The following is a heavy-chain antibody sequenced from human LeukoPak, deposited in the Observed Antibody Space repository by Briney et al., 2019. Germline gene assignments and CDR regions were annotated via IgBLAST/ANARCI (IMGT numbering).Heavy chain of an antibody. CDR1: GFTFSSYW. CDR2: ISSSGSTI. D-gene: IGHD1-7*01. CDR3: ARVGVGDWTYLNYYYYYYMDV. V-gene: IGHV3-48*04. J-gene: IGHJ6*03. Sequence: GGSLRLSCAASGFTFSSYWMSWVRQAPGKGLEWVSYISSSGSTIYYADSVKGRFTISRDNAKNSLYLQMNSLRAEDTAVYYCARVGVGDWTYLNYYYYYYMDVWGKGTTVTVSS.